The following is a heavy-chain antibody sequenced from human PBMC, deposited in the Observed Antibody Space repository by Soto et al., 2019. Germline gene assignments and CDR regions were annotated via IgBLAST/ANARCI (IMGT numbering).Heavy chain of an antibody. CDR1: GGTFGSYA. CDR2: IIPSFGTG. J-gene: IGHJ5*02. CDR3: ALLYYDSTGSAQGSWFDP. D-gene: IGHD3-22*01. Sequence: SSVKVCCKASGGTFGSYAISWVRQAPGQGLEWMGGIIPSFGTGNYAQKFCGRVTSTADESTSTAYMELSSLRSEATAVYYCALLYYDSTGSAQGSWFDPWGQGTLVTVSS. V-gene: IGHV1-69*13.